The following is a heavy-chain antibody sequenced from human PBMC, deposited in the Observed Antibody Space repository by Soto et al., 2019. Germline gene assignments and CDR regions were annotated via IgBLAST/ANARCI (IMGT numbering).Heavy chain of an antibody. CDR1: GFTFSSYW. D-gene: IGHD6-19*01. CDR2: IKQDGSEK. Sequence: GGSLRLSCAASGFTFSSYWMSWVRQAPGKGLEWVANIKQDGSEKYYVDSVKGRFTISRDNAKNSLYLQMNSLRAEDTAVYYCAREVRIAVAGTETYFDYWGQGTLVTVSS. CDR3: AREVRIAVAGTETYFDY. J-gene: IGHJ4*02. V-gene: IGHV3-7*01.